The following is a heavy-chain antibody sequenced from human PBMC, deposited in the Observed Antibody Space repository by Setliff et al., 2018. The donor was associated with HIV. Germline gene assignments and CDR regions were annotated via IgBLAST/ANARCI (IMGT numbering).Heavy chain of an antibody. CDR3: ARAVASKNIRGQYYFDY. D-gene: IGHD3-16*01. J-gene: IGHJ4*02. CDR2: IDPSGGST. V-gene: IGHV1-46*04. CDR1: GYTLTELS. Sequence: GASVKVSCKVSGYTLTELSRHWVRQAPGKGLEWMGIIDPSGGSTNYAQKLQGRVTMTRDTSTSTVYMELSSLRSEDTAVYYCARAVASKNIRGQYYFDYWGQGTLVTVSS.